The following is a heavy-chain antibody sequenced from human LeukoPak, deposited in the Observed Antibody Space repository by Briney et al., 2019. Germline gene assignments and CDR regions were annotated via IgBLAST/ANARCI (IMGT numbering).Heavy chain of an antibody. J-gene: IGHJ5*02. D-gene: IGHD2-21*01. CDR1: GGSINSGGSC. Sequence: SETLSLTCTVSGGSINSGGSCWGWIRQPPGTGLEWIGDISDGGRSDYNPSLKSRVTVSRDTSKNQFSLKLTSVTAADTAIYYCARLPTGFPNWFGPWGQGTLVAVST. CDR2: ISDGGRS. CDR3: ARLPTGFPNWFGP. V-gene: IGHV4-39*01.